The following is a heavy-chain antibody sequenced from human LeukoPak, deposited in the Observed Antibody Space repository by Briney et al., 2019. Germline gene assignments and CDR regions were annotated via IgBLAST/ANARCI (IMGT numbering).Heavy chain of an antibody. CDR3: AREPYCGGDCSHDAFDI. J-gene: IGHJ3*02. CDR2: IYYSGTT. V-gene: IGHV4-59*01. D-gene: IGHD2-21*02. Sequence: SETLSLTCTVSGGSISSYYWSWIRQPPGKGLEWIGYIYYSGTTNYNPSLKSRVTISVDTSENQFSLKLSSVTAADTAVYYCAREPYCGGDCSHDAFDIWGQGTMVTVSS. CDR1: GGSISSYY.